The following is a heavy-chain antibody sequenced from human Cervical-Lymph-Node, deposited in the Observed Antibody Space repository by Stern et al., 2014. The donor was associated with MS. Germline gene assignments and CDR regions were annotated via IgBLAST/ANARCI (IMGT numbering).Heavy chain of an antibody. Sequence: QLQLQESGPGLVKPSETLSLTCTVSGGSINNYYWSWIRQPPGQGLEWIGYIYQDGRTKYNPTLKNRITISLHTSKKQFSLRLTSVTAADTAVYYCARVDDCSGGTCFSTSWFDPWGQGTLVTVSS. CDR3: ARVDDCSGGTCFSTSWFDP. V-gene: IGHV4-59*01. CDR1: GGSINNYY. CDR2: IYQDGRT. D-gene: IGHD2-15*01. J-gene: IGHJ5*02.